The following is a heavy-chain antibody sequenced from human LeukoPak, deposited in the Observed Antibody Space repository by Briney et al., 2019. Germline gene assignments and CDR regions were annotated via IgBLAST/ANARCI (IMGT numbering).Heavy chain of an antibody. D-gene: IGHD4-11*01. CDR1: GFTFSSYD. V-gene: IGHV3-13*04. CDR2: INTAGDT. Sequence: GGSLRLSCAASGFTFSSYDMHWVRQATGKGLEWVSGINTAGDTYYPGSVKGRFTISRENAKNSLYLQMDNLRAGDTAVYYCARGLPGGFDPWGRGTLVTVSS. CDR3: ARGLPGGFDP. J-gene: IGHJ5*02.